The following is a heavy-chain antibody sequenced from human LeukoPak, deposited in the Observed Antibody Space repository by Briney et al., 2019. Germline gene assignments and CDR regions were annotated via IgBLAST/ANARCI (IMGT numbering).Heavy chain of an antibody. CDR1: GYTFTNYT. J-gene: IGHJ6*03. CDR2: INTNTGNP. Sequence: ASVKVSCKASGYTFTNYTMNWVRQAPGQGLEWMRWINTNTGNPTYAQGFTGRFVFSLDTSVSTAYLQISSLKAEDTAVYYCARPKPRWSAYYYMDVWGKGTTVTVSS. CDR3: ARPKPRWSAYYYMDV. D-gene: IGHD3-3*01. V-gene: IGHV7-4-1*02.